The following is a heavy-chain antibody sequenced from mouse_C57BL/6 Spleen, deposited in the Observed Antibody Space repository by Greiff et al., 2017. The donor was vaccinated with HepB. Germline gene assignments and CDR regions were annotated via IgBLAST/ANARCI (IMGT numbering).Heavy chain of an antibody. CDR1: GYTFTSYW. V-gene: IGHV1-52*01. Sequence: QVQLQQPGAELVRPGSSVKLSCKASGYTFTSYWMHWVKQRPIQGLEWIGNIDPSDSETHYNQKFKDKATLTVDKSSSTAYVQLSSLTSEDSAVYYCARSDPYYYGSSSWFAYWGQGTLVTVSA. CDR2: IDPSDSET. CDR3: ARSDPYYYGSSSWFAY. D-gene: IGHD1-1*01. J-gene: IGHJ3*01.